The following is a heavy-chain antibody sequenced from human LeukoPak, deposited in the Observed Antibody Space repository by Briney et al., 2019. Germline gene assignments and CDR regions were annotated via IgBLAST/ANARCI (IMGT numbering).Heavy chain of an antibody. D-gene: IGHD3-22*01. CDR1: GGSFSGYY. CDR3: ARVPNLHGIVVSADAFDI. V-gene: IGHV4-34*01. Sequence: SETLSLTCTVYGGSFSGYYWSWIRQPPGKGLEWIGEINHSGSTNYNPSLKSRVTISVDTSKNQFSLKLSSVTAADTAVYYCARVPNLHGIVVSADAFDIWGQGTMVTVSS. J-gene: IGHJ3*02. CDR2: INHSGST.